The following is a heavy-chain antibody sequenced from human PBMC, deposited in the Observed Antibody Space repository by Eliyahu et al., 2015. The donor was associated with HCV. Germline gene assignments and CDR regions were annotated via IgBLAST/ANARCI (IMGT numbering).Heavy chain of an antibody. J-gene: IGHJ6*03. CDR3: AKLIYYYDSSGPSYMDV. V-gene: IGHV3-30*18. D-gene: IGHD3-22*01. CDR2: ISHDGSNK. CDR1: XFTFSSYG. Sequence: QVQLXXSGGGVXQPGRSLRLSCAASXFTFSSYGMHWVRQAPGKGLEWVSLISHDGSNKNYADSVKGRFTISRDNSKNTLYLQMNTLRVEDTAVYYCAKLIYYYDSSGPSYMDVWGKGTTVTVSS.